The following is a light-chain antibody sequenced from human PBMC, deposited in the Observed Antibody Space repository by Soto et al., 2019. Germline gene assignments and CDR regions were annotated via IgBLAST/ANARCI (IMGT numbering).Light chain of an antibody. CDR2: EVS. V-gene: IGLV2-14*01. CDR3: SSYTCSISEV. Sequence: QSVLTQPASVSGSPGQSITISCTGTSGDVGVYNYVSWYQQHPGKAPQLMIYEVSNRPAGVSNRFSGSKSGNTASLTISGLQAEDEADYYCSSYTCSISEVFGTGTKVTVL. J-gene: IGLJ1*01. CDR1: SGDVGVYNY.